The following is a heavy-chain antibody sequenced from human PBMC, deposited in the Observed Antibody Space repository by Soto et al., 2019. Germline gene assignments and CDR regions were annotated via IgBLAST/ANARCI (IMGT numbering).Heavy chain of an antibody. V-gene: IGHV3-21*01. Sequence: PVGSLRLSCAASGFTFSSYSMNWVRQAPGKGLEWVSSISSSSSYIYYADSVKGRFTISRDNAKNSLYLQMNSLRAEDTAVYYCARVYPITIFGVVSAPYDYCGQGTLVTVSS. J-gene: IGHJ4*02. D-gene: IGHD3-3*01. CDR3: ARVYPITIFGVVSAPYDY. CDR2: ISSSSSYI. CDR1: GFTFSSYS.